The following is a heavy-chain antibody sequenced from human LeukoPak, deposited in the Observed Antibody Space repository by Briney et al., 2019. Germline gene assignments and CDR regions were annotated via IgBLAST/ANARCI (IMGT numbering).Heavy chain of an antibody. CDR1: GASIRSYY. CDR2: MYYSGST. D-gene: IGHD1-26*01. CDR3: ASRYSGGYSEFDY. J-gene: IGHJ4*02. Sequence: TTSETLSLTCTVSGASIRSYYWSWIVQAPGKGLEWVGDMYYSGSTNYNPSLKSRVTISVDTSKNQFSLKLTSVTAADTAVYYCASRYSGGYSEFDYWGQGTLVTVSS. V-gene: IGHV4-59*08.